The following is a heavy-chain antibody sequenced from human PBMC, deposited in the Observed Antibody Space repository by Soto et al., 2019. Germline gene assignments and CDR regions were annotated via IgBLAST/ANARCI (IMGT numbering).Heavy chain of an antibody. V-gene: IGHV5-51*01. Sequence: PGESLKTSCTGSGYSFSSHWIGWVRQVPGKGLESMGITYPGYSDTRYSQSFQGQVTITADRSISTAYLQWRSLKASDSATYYCACAMWELRVLYYYGLDVWGQGTTVAVSS. J-gene: IGHJ6*02. D-gene: IGHD1-26*01. CDR2: TYPGYSDT. CDR3: ACAMWELRVLYYYGLDV. CDR1: GYSFSSHW.